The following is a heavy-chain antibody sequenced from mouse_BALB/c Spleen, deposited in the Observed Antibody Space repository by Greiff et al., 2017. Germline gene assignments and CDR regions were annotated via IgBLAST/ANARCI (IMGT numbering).Heavy chain of an antibody. Sequence: EVKLVESGPSLVKPSQTLSLTCSVTGDSITSGYWNWIRKFPGNKLEYMGYISYSGSTYYNPSLKSRISITRDTSKNQYYLQLNSVTTEDTATYYCARYNDGYYYAMDYWGQGTSVTVSS. CDR1: GDSITSGY. D-gene: IGHD2-3*01. CDR2: ISYSGST. J-gene: IGHJ4*01. CDR3: ARYNDGYYYAMDY. V-gene: IGHV3-8*02.